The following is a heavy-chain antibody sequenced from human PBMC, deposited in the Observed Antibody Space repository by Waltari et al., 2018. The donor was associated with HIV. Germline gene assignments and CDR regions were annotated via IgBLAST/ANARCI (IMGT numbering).Heavy chain of an antibody. V-gene: IGHV4-4*02. J-gene: IGHJ4*02. CDR2: IYHSGST. CDR1: GGSISSSNW. CDR3: ARGYCSSTSCYEGVNYFDY. Sequence: QVQLQESGPGLVKPSGTLSLTCAVSGGSISSSNWWSWVRQPPGKGLEWIGEIYHSGSTNHNPSLKSRVTISVDKSKNQFSLKLSSVTAADTAVYYYARGYCSSTSCYEGVNYFDYWGQGTLVTVSS. D-gene: IGHD2-2*01.